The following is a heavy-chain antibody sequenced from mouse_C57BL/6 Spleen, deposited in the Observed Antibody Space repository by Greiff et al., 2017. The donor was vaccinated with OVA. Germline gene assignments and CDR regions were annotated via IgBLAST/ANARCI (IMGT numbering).Heavy chain of an antibody. V-gene: IGHV1-82*01. CDR2: IYPGDGDT. J-gene: IGHJ2*01. CDR1: GYAFSSSW. Sequence: QVQLQQSGPELVKPGASVKISCKASGYAFSSSWMNWVKQRPGKGLEWIGRIYPGDGDTNYNGKFKGKATLTADKSSSTAYMQLSSLTSEDSAVYFCAFYDGSYYFDYWGQGTTLTVSS. D-gene: IGHD2-3*01. CDR3: AFYDGSYYFDY.